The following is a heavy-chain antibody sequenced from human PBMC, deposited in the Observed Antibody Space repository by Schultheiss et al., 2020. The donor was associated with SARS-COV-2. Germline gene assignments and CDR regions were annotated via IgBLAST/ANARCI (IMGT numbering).Heavy chain of an antibody. CDR3: ASGYSYGLWGYFDY. D-gene: IGHD5-18*01. Sequence: GESLKISCAASGFTFSSYEMNWVRQAPGKGLEWVSYISSSGSTIYYADSVKGRFTISRDNAKNSLYLQMNSLRAEDTAVYYCASGYSYGLWGYFDYWGQGTLVTVSS. J-gene: IGHJ4*02. CDR1: GFTFSSYE. V-gene: IGHV3-48*03. CDR2: ISSSGSTI.